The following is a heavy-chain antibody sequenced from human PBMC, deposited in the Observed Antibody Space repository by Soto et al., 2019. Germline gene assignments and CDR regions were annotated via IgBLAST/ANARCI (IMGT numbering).Heavy chain of an antibody. V-gene: IGHV3-7*03. CDR2: IKQDGSEK. Sequence: EVQLVESGGGLVQPGESLRLSCAASGFTFSSYWMTWVRQAPGKGLEWVANIKQDGSEKYYVDSVRGRFTMSRDNAKNSLYLQMNSLRAEDTAVYYCARGDTYYDILTGLFNYYYYYGMDVWGQGTTVTVSS. D-gene: IGHD3-9*01. CDR3: ARGDTYYDILTGLFNYYYYYGMDV. J-gene: IGHJ6*02. CDR1: GFTFSSYW.